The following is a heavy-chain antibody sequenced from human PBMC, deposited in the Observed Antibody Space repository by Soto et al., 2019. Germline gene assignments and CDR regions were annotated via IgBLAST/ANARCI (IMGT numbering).Heavy chain of an antibody. CDR1: GGSISSGGYS. D-gene: IGHD2-15*01. J-gene: IGHJ4*02. V-gene: IGHV4-30-2*01. CDR3: ARVVDRYYFDY. Sequence: PSETLSLTCAVSGGSISSGGYSWSWIRQPPGKGLEWIGYIYHSGSTYYNPSLKSRVTISVDRSKNQFSLKLSSVTAADTAVYYCARVVDRYYFDYWGQGTLVTVSS. CDR2: IYHSGST.